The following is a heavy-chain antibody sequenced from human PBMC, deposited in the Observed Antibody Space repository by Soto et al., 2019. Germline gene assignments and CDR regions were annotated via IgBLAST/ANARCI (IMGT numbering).Heavy chain of an antibody. V-gene: IGHV4-34*01. CDR3: ARKYRSGWPAYFDY. J-gene: IGHJ4*02. CDR2: INHSGST. D-gene: IGHD6-19*01. Sequence: QVQLQQWGAGLLKPSETLSLTCAVYGGSFSGYYWSWIRQPPGKGLEWIGEINHSGSTNYNPSLKNRFPISVDTSKNQFSLKLSSVTAADTAVYYCARKYRSGWPAYFDYWGQGTLVTVSS. CDR1: GGSFSGYY.